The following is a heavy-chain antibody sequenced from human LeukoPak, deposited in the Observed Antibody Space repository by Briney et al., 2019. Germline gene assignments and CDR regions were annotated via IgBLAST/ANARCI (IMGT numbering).Heavy chain of an antibody. CDR3: ARGQTYDFWSGYYTDNNWFDP. CDR1: GYTFTSYD. D-gene: IGHD3-3*01. CDR2: MNPNSGNT. V-gene: IGHV1-8*01. J-gene: IGHJ5*02. Sequence: GASVKVSCKASGYTFTSYDINWVRQATGQGHEWMGWMNPNSGNTGYAQKFQGRVTMTRNTSISTAYMELSSLRSEDTAVYYCARGQTYDFWSGYYTDNNWFDPWGQGTLVTVSS.